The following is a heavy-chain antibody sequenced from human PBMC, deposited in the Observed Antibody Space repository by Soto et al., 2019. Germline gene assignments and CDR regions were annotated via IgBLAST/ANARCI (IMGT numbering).Heavy chain of an antibody. V-gene: IGHV3-23*01. CDR2: FSTGGDGGAT. CDR1: GFTFSSFS. CDR3: ARESEDLTSNFDY. J-gene: IGHJ4*02. Sequence: PGGSLRLSCAASGFTFSSFSMSWVRQAPGKGLEWVSGFSTGGDGGATYYADSVKGRFTISRDNSKNTLFLQMNSLRAEDTAVYYCARESEDLTSNFDYWGQGTLVTVS.